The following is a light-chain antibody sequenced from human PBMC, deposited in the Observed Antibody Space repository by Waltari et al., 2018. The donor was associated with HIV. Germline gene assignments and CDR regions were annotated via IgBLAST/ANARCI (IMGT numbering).Light chain of an antibody. CDR1: QNINNY. J-gene: IGKJ1*01. CDR2: AAS. Sequence: DIQMTQSPSSLSASVGDRVTITCRARQNINNYLNGYQQKPGKAPKLLIYAASSLQTGVPSRFSGSGSGTDFTLTISSLQPEDFATYYCQQSSSTPQTFGQGTKVEIK. V-gene: IGKV1-39*01. CDR3: QQSSSTPQT.